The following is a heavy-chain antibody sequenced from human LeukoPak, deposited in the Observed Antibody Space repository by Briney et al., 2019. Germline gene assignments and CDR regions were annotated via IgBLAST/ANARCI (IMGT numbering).Heavy chain of an antibody. D-gene: IGHD2-15*01. Sequence: ASVKLSCEASGYTFTSYYISWVRQAPGQGLEWMGCISAYNGNKIYAQKVKGRVTMTTDTSKSTDYMELRSLKSDDTAVYYCARASYCSHGSCYSDYWGQGTLVTVST. J-gene: IGHJ4*02. CDR1: GYTFTSYY. V-gene: IGHV1-18*01. CDR3: ARASYCSHGSCYSDY. CDR2: ISAYNGNK.